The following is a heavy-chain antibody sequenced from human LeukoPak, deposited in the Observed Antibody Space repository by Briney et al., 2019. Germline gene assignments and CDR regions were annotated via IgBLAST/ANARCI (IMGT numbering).Heavy chain of an antibody. Sequence: ASVKVSCKASGGTFSSYAISWVRQAPGQGLEWMGGIIPIFGTANYAQKFQGRVTITADESTSTAYMELSSLRSEDTAVNYCARAHYYDSKALYDAFDIWGQGTMVTVSS. CDR2: IIPIFGTA. J-gene: IGHJ3*02. V-gene: IGHV1-69*01. CDR1: GGTFSSYA. D-gene: IGHD3-22*01. CDR3: ARAHYYDSKALYDAFDI.